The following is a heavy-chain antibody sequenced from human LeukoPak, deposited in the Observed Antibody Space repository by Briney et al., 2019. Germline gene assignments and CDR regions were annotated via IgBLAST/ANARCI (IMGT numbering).Heavy chain of an antibody. Sequence: SVKVSCKASGGTFNTYALNWVRQAPGQGLEWMGGIIPIFGTSNYAQKFQGRVTITADESTSTAYMEVSSMRSEDTAVYYCARASVEMTMVSSFGYWGQGTLVTVSS. CDR3: ARASVEMTMVSSFGY. CDR2: IIPIFGTS. J-gene: IGHJ4*02. D-gene: IGHD4/OR15-4a*01. CDR1: GGTFNTYA. V-gene: IGHV1-69*01.